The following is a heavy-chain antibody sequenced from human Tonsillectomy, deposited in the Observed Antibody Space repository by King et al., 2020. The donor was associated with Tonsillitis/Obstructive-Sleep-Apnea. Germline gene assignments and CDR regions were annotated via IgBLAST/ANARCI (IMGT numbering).Heavy chain of an antibody. Sequence: VQLQQWGAGLLKPSETLSVTCAVYGGSFSCYYWSWILQRPGKGLEWVGEIKTSGSTNITPSPRSRVTILVATSKNKFSLQLRSVTAADTAVYYCAGGDLVVVPAAIHYYYYMDVWGKGTTVTVSS. V-gene: IGHV4-34*01. CDR3: AGGDLVVVPAAIHYYYYMDV. D-gene: IGHD2-2*02. CDR1: GGSFSCYY. J-gene: IGHJ6*03. CDR2: IKTSGST.